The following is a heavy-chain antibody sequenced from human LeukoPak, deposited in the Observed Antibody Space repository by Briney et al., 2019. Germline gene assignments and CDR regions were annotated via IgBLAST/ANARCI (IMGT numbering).Heavy chain of an antibody. Sequence: SQTLSLTCAISGDSVSSNSAAWSWIRQPPGKGLEWIGYIYYSGSTNYNPSLKSRVTISVDTSKNQFSLKLSSVTAADTAVYYCERGKYYDFWSGSEGGFDYWGQGTLVTVSS. CDR3: ERGKYYDFWSGSEGGFDY. D-gene: IGHD3-3*01. J-gene: IGHJ4*02. CDR1: GDSVSSNSAA. CDR2: IYYSGST. V-gene: IGHV4-59*12.